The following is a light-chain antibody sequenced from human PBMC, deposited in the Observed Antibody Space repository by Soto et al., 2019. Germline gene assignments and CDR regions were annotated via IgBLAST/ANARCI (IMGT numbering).Light chain of an antibody. V-gene: IGKV1-8*01. CDR2: AAS. J-gene: IGKJ5*01. CDR1: QVISNY. Sequence: AIRMTQSPSSFSAYTGDRVTITCRASQVISNYLAWDQQKPGKAPNLRIYAASTLQSGVPSSFSGSESGTDFILTISCLQSEDFAPYYCQQYHSYPLTFGQGTRLEIK. CDR3: QQYHSYPLT.